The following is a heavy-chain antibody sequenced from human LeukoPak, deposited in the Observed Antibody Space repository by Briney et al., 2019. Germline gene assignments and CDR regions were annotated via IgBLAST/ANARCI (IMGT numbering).Heavy chain of an antibody. CDR3: ARELRVVRAFDY. Sequence: GGSLRLSCAASGFTFSSYAMHWVRQAPGKGLEWVAVISYDGSNKYYADSVKGRFTISRGNSRNTLYLQMNSLRAEDTAVYYCARELRVVRAFDYWGQGTLVTVSS. D-gene: IGHD4-23*01. CDR2: ISYDGSNK. V-gene: IGHV3-30-3*01. J-gene: IGHJ4*02. CDR1: GFTFSSYA.